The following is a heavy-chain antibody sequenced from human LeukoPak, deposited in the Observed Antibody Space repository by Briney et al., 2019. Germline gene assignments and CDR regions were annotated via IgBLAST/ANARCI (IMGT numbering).Heavy chain of an antibody. CDR1: GFTFSSYA. CDR3: ASFLAAAGTSGNY. Sequence: PGRSLRLSCAASGFTFSSYAMSWVRQAPGKGLEWVSAISGSGGSTYYADSVKGRFTISRDNSKNTLYLQMNSLRAEDTAVYYCASFLAAAGTSGNYWGQGTLVTVSS. J-gene: IGHJ4*02. V-gene: IGHV3-23*01. D-gene: IGHD6-13*01. CDR2: ISGSGGST.